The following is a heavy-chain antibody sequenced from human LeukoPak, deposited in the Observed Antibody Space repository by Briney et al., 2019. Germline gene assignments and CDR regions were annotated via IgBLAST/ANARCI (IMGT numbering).Heavy chain of an antibody. CDR1: GFTFSSYS. CDR3: TLNSGSHYGFDY. J-gene: IGHJ4*02. Sequence: GGSLRLSCAASGFTFSSYSMNWVRQAPGKGLEWVSSISSSSSYIYYADSVKGRFTISRDNAKNSLYLQMNSLRAEDTAVYYCTLNSGSHYGFDYWGQGTLVTVSS. D-gene: IGHD1-26*01. CDR2: ISSSSSYI. V-gene: IGHV3-21*01.